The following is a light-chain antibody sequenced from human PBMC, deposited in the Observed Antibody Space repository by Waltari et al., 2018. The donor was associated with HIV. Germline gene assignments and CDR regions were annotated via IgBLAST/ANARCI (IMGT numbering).Light chain of an antibody. V-gene: IGLV1-47*01. CDR1: SSNIGNNY. CDR2: RHN. J-gene: IGLJ3*02. CDR3: AAWDDSLRGPV. Sequence: QSVLTQPPSASGTPGQRVTISCSGSSSNIGNNYVYWYQQPPGTAPKLLIYRHNQRPSGVPDRFSGSKSGTSASLSISGLRSEDEADYYCAAWDDSLRGPVFGGGTKLTVL.